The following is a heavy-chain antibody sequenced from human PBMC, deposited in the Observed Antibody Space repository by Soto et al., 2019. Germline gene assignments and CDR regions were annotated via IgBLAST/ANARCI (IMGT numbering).Heavy chain of an antibody. CDR2: IYSGGST. V-gene: IGHV3-53*01. CDR1: GFTVSSNY. CDR3: ARLEAYYYYGMDV. J-gene: IGHJ6*02. Sequence: GGSLRLSCAASGFTVSSNYMSWVRQAPGKGLEWVSVIYSGGSTYYADSVKGRFTISRDNSKNTLYLQMNSLRAEDTAVYYCARLEAYYYYGMDVWGRGTTVTVSS.